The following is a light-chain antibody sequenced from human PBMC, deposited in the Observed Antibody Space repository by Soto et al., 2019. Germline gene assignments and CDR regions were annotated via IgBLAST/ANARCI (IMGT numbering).Light chain of an antibody. CDR2: AAS. V-gene: IGKV3-20*01. Sequence: VMTQSASALSVSPGERATLSCRASHSVGSNLAWSQQRPGQAPRLLIYAASTRATGVPDRFSGSGSGTDFSLTISRLEPEDFAVYYCHQYRSSPQTFGQASKVDI. J-gene: IGKJ1*01. CDR3: HQYRSSPQT. CDR1: HSVGSN.